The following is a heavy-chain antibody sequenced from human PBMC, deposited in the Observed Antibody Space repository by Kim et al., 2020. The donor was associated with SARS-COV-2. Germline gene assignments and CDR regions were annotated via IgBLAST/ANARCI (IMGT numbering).Heavy chain of an antibody. Sequence: SETLSLTCTVSGGSISSGGYYWSWIRQHPGKGLEWIGYIYYSGSTYYNPSLKSRVTISVDTSKNQFSLKLSSVTAADTAVYYCARMTYVRGMDVWGQGTTVTVSS. CDR2: IYYSGST. CDR3: ARMTYVRGMDV. CDR1: GGSISSGGYY. V-gene: IGHV4-31*03. D-gene: IGHD3-10*02. J-gene: IGHJ6*02.